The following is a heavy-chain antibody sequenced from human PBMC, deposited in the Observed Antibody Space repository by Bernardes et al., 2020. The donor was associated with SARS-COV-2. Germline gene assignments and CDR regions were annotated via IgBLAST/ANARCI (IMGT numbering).Heavy chain of an antibody. D-gene: IGHD6-13*01. V-gene: IGHV4-39*01. CDR1: GDSISSSSYY. CDR2: MHYTGNT. J-gene: IGHJ4*02. Sequence: SETLSLTCTVSGDSISSSSYYWGWIRQPPGKGLEWIGSMHYTGNTYYNPSLKSRVTISVDTSKNQFSLKLSSVTAADTAVYYCARLYITSWSEDHWGQGTLVTVSS. CDR3: ARLYITSWSEDH.